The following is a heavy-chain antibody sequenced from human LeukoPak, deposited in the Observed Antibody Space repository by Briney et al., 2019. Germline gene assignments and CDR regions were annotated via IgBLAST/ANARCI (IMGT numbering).Heavy chain of an antibody. CDR3: ARGCYNSGNYYNFAY. D-gene: IGHD3-10*01. J-gene: IGHJ4*02. Sequence: ASVKVSCKASGYTFTSYYMHWVRQAPGQGLEWMGIINPSGGSTSYAQKFQGRVTMTRNTSISAAYLELSSLRSEDTAVYYCARGCYNSGNYYNFAYWGQGTLVTVSS. CDR1: GYTFTSYY. CDR2: INPSGGST. V-gene: IGHV1-46*01.